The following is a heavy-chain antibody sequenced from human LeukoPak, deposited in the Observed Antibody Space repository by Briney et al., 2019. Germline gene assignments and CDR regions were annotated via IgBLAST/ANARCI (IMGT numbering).Heavy chain of an antibody. CDR2: LGRSGEYT. V-gene: IGHV3-23*01. Sequence: GGSLRLSCAASGFRFTGYSMSWVRQAPGKGLEGVAGLGRSGEYTYDADSVKGRFTISRDSSKDTVSLQMNSLRAGDSAIYYCVKDRPCDTCMPMDAWGQGTTVTVSS. J-gene: IGHJ6*02. CDR1: GFRFTGYS. CDR3: VKDRPCDTCMPMDA. D-gene: IGHD2-2*01.